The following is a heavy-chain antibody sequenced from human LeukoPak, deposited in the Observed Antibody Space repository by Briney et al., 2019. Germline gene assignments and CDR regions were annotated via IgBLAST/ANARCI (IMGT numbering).Heavy chain of an antibody. CDR3: TREVAVAGFDY. D-gene: IGHD6-19*01. V-gene: IGHV4-59*01. CDR2: IYYSGST. CDR1: GGFISSYY. Sequence: SETLSLTCTVAGGFISSYYWSWIRQPPGKGLEWIGYIYYSGSTNYNPSLKSRVTISVDTSKNQFSLKLRSVTAADTAVYYCTREVAVAGFDYWGQGTLVTVSS. J-gene: IGHJ4*02.